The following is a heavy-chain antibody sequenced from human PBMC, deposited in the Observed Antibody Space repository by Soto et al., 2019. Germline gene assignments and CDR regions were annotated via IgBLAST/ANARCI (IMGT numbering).Heavy chain of an antibody. CDR3: ARGEYYYDSSGYYYWSHFDY. J-gene: IGHJ4*02. Sequence: SETLSLTCTVSGGSVSSGSYYWSWIRQPPGKGLEWIGYIHYSGSTNYNPSLKSRVTISVDTSKNQFSLKLSSVTAADTAVYYCARGEYYYDSSGYYYWSHFDYWGQGTLVTVSS. V-gene: IGHV4-61*01. D-gene: IGHD3-22*01. CDR2: IHYSGST. CDR1: GGSVSSGSYY.